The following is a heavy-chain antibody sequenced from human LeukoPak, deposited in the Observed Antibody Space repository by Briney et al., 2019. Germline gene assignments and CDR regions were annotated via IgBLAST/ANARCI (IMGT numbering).Heavy chain of an antibody. CDR3: ARGVVPGIAVAYFDY. J-gene: IGHJ4*02. D-gene: IGHD6-19*01. V-gene: IGHV1-69*06. CDR1: GGTFSSYA. CDR2: IIPIFGTA. Sequence: GASVKVSCKASGGTFSSYAISWVRQAPGQGLEWMGGIIPIFGTANYAQKFQGRVTITADKSTSTAYMELSSLRSEDTAVYYCARGVVPGIAVAYFDYWGQGTLVTVSS.